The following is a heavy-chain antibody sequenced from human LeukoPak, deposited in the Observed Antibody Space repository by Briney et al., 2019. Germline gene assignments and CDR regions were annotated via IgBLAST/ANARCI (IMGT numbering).Heavy chain of an antibody. D-gene: IGHD3-3*01. V-gene: IGHV4-39*01. Sequence: SETLSLTCTVSGGSISSSSYYWGWIPQPPGKGLEWIGSIYYSGSTYYNPSLKSRVTISVDTSKNQFSLTLSSVTAADTAVYYCARRVTIFGMDRAYYYMDVWGKGTTVTVSS. CDR2: IYYSGST. J-gene: IGHJ6*03. CDR1: GGSISSSSYY. CDR3: ARRVTIFGMDRAYYYMDV.